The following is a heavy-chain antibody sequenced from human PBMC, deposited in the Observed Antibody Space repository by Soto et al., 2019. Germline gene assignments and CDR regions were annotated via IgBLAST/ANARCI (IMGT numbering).Heavy chain of an antibody. D-gene: IGHD6-19*01. J-gene: IGHJ6*02. CDR2: FDPEDGET. V-gene: IGHV1-24*01. Sequence: ASVKVSCKVSGYTLTELSMHWVRQAPGKGLEWMGGFDPEDGETIYAQKFQGRVTMTEDTSTDTAYMELSSLRSEDTAVYYCATAPAVAVAGLFLNYGMDVWGQGTTVT. CDR1: GYTLTELS. CDR3: ATAPAVAVAGLFLNYGMDV.